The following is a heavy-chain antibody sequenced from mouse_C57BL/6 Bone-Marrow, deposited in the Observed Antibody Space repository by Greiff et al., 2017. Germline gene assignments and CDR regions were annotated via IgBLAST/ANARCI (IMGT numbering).Heavy chain of an antibody. J-gene: IGHJ1*03. D-gene: IGHD1-1*01. CDR3: ARISSYWYFDV. CDR1: GYTFTSYG. CDR2: IYPRSGNT. V-gene: IGHV1-81*01. Sequence: VQGVESGAELARPGASVKLSCKASGYTFTSYGISWVKQRTGQGLEWIGEIYPRSGNTYYNEKFKGKATLTADKSSSTAYMELRSLTSEDSAVYFCARISSYWYFDVWGTGTTVTVSS.